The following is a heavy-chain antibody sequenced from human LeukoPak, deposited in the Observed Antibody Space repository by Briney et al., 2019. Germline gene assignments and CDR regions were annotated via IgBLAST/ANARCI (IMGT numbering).Heavy chain of an antibody. CDR1: AYSISSGYY. J-gene: IGHJ4*02. CDR3: ARHWGNGHGTGAGPMDY. V-gene: IGHV4-38-2*02. Sequence: SETLSLTCTVPAYSISSGYYWGWIRPPPGKGLECIGGVYHSGSTFYNPSLKSRVTISAETSKNQLSLKLNSVTSADTAVYYCARHWGNGHGTGAGPMDYGGQGTLVTVSS. CDR2: VYHSGST. D-gene: IGHD3/OR15-3a*01.